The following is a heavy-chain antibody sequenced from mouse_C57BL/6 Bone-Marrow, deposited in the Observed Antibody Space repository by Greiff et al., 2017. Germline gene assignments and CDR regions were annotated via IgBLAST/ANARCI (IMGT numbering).Heavy chain of an antibody. V-gene: IGHV5-12*01. D-gene: IGHD2-4*01. J-gene: IGHJ3*01. Sequence: EVQLVESGGGLVPPGGSLKLSCAASGFTFSDYYMYWVRQTPETRLEWVAYISNGGGSNYYPDTVKGRFTISRDNAKNTLYLQMSRLKSEDTAMYYCARHEGPYDYSWFADWGQGTLVTVSA. CDR3: ARHEGPYDYSWFAD. CDR2: ISNGGGSN. CDR1: GFTFSDYY.